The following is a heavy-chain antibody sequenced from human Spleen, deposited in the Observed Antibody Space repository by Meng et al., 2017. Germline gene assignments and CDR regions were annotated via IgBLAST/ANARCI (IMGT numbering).Heavy chain of an antibody. J-gene: IGHJ5*02. CDR2: IYYSGST. CDR1: GGSISSYY. CDR3: ARAVVVPAAMLGWFDP. Sequence: QGPVQDSGPGLVKPSETLSLTCTVSGGSISSYYWSWIRQPPGKGLEWIGYIYYSGSTNYNPSLKSRVTISVDTSKNQFSLKLSSVTAADTAVYYCARAVVVPAAMLGWFDPWGQRTLVTVAS. V-gene: IGHV4-59*01. D-gene: IGHD2-2*01.